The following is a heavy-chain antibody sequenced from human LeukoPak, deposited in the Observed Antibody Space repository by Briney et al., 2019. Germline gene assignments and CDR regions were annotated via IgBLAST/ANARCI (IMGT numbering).Heavy chain of an antibody. J-gene: IGHJ4*02. CDR1: GFSVGSTY. CDR3: ARGPYYYDSSIIDY. CDR2: IYSDGRT. V-gene: IGHV3-53*01. Sequence: PGGSLRLSCAASGFSVGSTYMSWVRQAPGKGLEWVAVIYSDGRTYYADSVKGRFTISRDNSKNTLYLQMNSLRAEDTARYYCARGPYYYDSSIIDYWGQGTLVTVSS. D-gene: IGHD3-22*01.